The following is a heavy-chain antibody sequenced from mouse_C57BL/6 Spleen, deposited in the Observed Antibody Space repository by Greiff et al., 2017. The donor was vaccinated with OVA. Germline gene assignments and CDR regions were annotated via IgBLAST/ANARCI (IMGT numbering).Heavy chain of an antibody. Sequence: VQLQQSGAELVRPGASVTLSCKASGYTFTDYEMHWVKQTPVHGLEWIGAIDPETGGTDYNQKFKGKAILTADKSSSTAYMELRSLTSEDSAVYYCTRYYYSNDSWFAYWGQGTLVTVSA. CDR3: TRYYYSNDSWFAY. CDR2: IDPETGGT. CDR1: GYTFTDYE. D-gene: IGHD2-5*01. V-gene: IGHV1-15*01. J-gene: IGHJ3*01.